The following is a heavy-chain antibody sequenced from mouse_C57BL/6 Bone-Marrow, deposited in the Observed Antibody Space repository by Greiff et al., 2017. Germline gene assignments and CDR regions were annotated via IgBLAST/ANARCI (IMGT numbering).Heavy chain of an antibody. Sequence: QVQLQQSGAELVKPGASVKLSCKASGYTFTEYTIHWVKQRSGQGLEWIGWFYPGSGSIKYNEKFKDKATLTADKSSSTVYMEISRLTSEDSAVYFCARHEEGLHYDGSSYGYFDYWGQGTTLTVSS. D-gene: IGHD1-1*01. CDR2: FYPGSGSI. J-gene: IGHJ2*01. CDR1: GYTFTEYT. CDR3: ARHEEGLHYDGSSYGYFDY. V-gene: IGHV1-62-2*01.